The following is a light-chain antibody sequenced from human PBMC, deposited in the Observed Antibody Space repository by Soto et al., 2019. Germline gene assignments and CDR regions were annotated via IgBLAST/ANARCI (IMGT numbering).Light chain of an antibody. CDR3: KQYGTSTSP. CDR2: GES. Sequence: EIVTTQSQDTQSVSPGERPTLSCRASQSVSSNLAWYQQKTGQATRILIYGESTRATGIKARFSGSGSGTDFTLNISRIETEEVAVYYCKQYGTSTSPFCQGTLVEIK. J-gene: IGKJ1*01. CDR1: QSVSSN. V-gene: IGKV3-15*01.